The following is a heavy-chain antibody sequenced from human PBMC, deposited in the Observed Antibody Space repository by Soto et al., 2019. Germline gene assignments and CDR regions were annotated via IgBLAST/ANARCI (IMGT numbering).Heavy chain of an antibody. Sequence: SETLSLTCAVYGGSFSGYYWSWIRQPPGKGLEWIGEINHSGSTNYNPSLKSRVTISVDTSKNQFSLKLSSVTAADTAVYYCSSGDIVRRASTKGRRWEPSLGYYVDVWGKGTTVTVSS. D-gene: IGHD2-8*01. CDR2: INHSGST. J-gene: IGHJ6*03. CDR3: SSGDIVRRASTKGRRWEPSLGYYVDV. V-gene: IGHV4-34*01. CDR1: GGSFSGYY.